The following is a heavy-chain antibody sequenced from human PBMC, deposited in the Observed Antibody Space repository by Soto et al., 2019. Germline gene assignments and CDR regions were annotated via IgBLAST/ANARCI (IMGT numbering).Heavy chain of an antibody. V-gene: IGHV3-7*01. CDR3: ARALITIFGVVADPSFDY. CDR1: GFTFSSYW. CDR2: IKQDGSED. D-gene: IGHD3-3*01. J-gene: IGHJ4*02. Sequence: EVQLVESGGGLVQPGGSLRLSCPASGFTFSSYWMSWVRQAPGKGLEWVANIKQDGSEDYFVDSVKGRFTISRDNAKSSLYLQMNSLRAEDTAMYYCARALITIFGVVADPSFDYWGQGTLVTVSS.